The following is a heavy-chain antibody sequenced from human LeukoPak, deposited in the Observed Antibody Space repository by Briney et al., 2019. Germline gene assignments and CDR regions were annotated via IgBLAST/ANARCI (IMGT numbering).Heavy chain of an antibody. CDR3: ARGLITLDGY. Sequence: PGGSLRLSCAASGFIFSSYWMSWVRQAPGKGLEWVANIKQDGSEKYYVDSVKGRFTISRDNAKNSLYLQMNSLRAEDTAVYYCARGLITLDGYWGQGTLVTVSS. J-gene: IGHJ4*02. CDR1: GFIFSSYW. CDR2: IKQDGSEK. D-gene: IGHD3-16*01. V-gene: IGHV3-7*01.